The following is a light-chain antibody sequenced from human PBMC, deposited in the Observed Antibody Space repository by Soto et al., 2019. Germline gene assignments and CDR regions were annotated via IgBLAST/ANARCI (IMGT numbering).Light chain of an antibody. V-gene: IGKV3-15*01. CDR2: GAS. J-gene: IGKJ2*01. CDR1: QSVSSK. CDR3: QQYNNWPQT. Sequence: EIVMTQSPVTLSVSPGERATLSCRASQSVSSKLAWYQQKPGQAPRLLIYGASTRATGIPARFSGSGSGTECTRSISSLQSEDCAVYYCQQYNNWPQTFGQGTKLEIK.